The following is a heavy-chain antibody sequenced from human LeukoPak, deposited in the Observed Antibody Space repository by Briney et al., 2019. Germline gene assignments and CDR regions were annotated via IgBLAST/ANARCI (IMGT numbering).Heavy chain of an antibody. J-gene: IGHJ5*02. CDR3: ARVLSGSWDWFDP. CDR2: INPDGSTT. V-gene: IGHV3-74*01. CDR1: GEPFNGYY. Sequence: ETLSLTCAVYGEPFNGYYWNWIRQSPGKGLEWVSRINPDGSTTTYADSVKGRFTISRDNAKNTVYLQMNSLRAEDTAVYYCARVLSGSWDWFDPWGQGTLVTVSS. D-gene: IGHD3-22*01.